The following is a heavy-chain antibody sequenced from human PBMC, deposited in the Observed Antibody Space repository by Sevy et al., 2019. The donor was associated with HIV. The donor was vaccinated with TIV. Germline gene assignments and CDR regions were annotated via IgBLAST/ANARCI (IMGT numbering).Heavy chain of an antibody. J-gene: IGHJ4*02. Sequence: GGSLRLSCGASGFTFSTYGMHWVRQTPGKGLEWVAVISYDGSNKYYADSVKGRFTISRDNSKNTLYLQMNSLRAEDTAVYYCASVGSRFDYWGQGTLVTVSS. CDR2: ISYDGSNK. V-gene: IGHV3-30*03. CDR3: ASVGSRFDY. CDR1: GFTFSTYG.